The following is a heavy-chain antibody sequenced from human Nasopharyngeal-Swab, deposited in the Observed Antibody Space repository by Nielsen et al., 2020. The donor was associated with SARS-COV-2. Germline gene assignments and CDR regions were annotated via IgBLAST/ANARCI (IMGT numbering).Heavy chain of an antibody. CDR1: GVTFSSYS. Sequence: GGSLRLSCAASGVTFSSYSMNWVRQAPGKGLEWVSSISSSSSYIYYADSVKGRFTISRDNAKNSLYLQMNSLRAEDTAVYYCARWDYSDYDLDYWGRGTLVTVSS. CDR2: ISSSSSYI. CDR3: ARWDYSDYDLDY. V-gene: IGHV3-21*01. J-gene: IGHJ4*02. D-gene: IGHD4-11*01.